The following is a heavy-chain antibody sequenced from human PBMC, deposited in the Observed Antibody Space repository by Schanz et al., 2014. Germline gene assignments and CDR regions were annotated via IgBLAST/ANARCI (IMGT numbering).Heavy chain of an antibody. CDR1: GFSVSNTY. Sequence: EVQLAESGGGLIQPGGSLRLSCVVSGFSVSNTYMHWVRQPPGKGLEWVSVINSAGTTYYADSVKGRFTISRDNSKNTLFLQMSSLRAEDTAVYYCARDGDFDYWGQGTLVTVSS. CDR2: INSAGTT. CDR3: ARDGDFDY. J-gene: IGHJ4*02. V-gene: IGHV3-53*01.